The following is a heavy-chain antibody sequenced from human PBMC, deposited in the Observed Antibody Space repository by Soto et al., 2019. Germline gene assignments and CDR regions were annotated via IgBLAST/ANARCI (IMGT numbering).Heavy chain of an antibody. CDR2: IYYSGST. CDR1: GGSISSCGYY. D-gene: IGHD6-13*01. J-gene: IGHJ6*02. Sequence: TLSLTCTVSGGSISSCGYYWSWIRQHPGKGLEWIGYIYYSGSTYYNPSLKSRVTISVDTSKNQFSLKLSSVTAADTAVYYCARDLPGIAAAGRGYYYYGMDVWGQGTTVTVS. CDR3: ARDLPGIAAAGRGYYYYGMDV. V-gene: IGHV4-31*03.